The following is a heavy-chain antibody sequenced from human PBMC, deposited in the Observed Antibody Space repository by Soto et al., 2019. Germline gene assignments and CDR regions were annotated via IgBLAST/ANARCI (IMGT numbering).Heavy chain of an antibody. Sequence: SETLSLTCTVSGGSISSPNFYWSWIRQHPGKGLEWIGHIYYNGTTYYNPTLKSRVSISVDTSKNQFSLKLSSVTAADTAVYYCAAGGGLPRYYWGQGTLVTVS. J-gene: IGHJ4*02. CDR3: AAGGGLPRYY. D-gene: IGHD5-12*01. V-gene: IGHV4-31*02. CDR2: IYYNGTT. CDR1: GGSISSPNFY.